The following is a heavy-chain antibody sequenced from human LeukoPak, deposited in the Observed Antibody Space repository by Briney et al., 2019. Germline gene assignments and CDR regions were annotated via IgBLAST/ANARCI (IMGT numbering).Heavy chain of an antibody. CDR2: IHSSGGS. Sequence: SETLSLTCTVSGASISNYYWSWIRQTPEKGLEWMGHIHSSGGSSYYPTLKSRLTLSIDTSRNQLSLKLPSVTAADTAVYFCARLGSYHDFWGQGALVTVSS. CDR3: ARLGSYHDF. J-gene: IGHJ4*02. V-gene: IGHV4-4*09. D-gene: IGHD1-26*01. CDR1: GASISNYY.